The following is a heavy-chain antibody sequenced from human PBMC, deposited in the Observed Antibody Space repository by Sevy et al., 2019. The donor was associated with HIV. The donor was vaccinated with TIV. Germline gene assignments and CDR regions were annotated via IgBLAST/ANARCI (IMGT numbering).Heavy chain of an antibody. V-gene: IGHV3-23*01. CDR2: ISGRGGST. J-gene: IGHJ4*02. CDR3: AKGRAVAGHFDY. D-gene: IGHD6-19*01. CDR1: GFTFSSYA. Sequence: GGSLRLSCAASGFTFSSYAMSWVRQAPGNGLEWVSAISGRGGSTYYADSVKGRFTISRDNSKNTLYLQMNSLRAEDTAVYYCAKGRAVAGHFDYWGQGTLVTVSS.